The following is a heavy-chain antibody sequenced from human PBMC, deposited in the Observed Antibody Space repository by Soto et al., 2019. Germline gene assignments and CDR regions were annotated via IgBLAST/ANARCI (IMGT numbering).Heavy chain of an antibody. Sequence: SVKVSCKASGGTCSSYAISWVRQAPGQGLEWMGGIIPIFGTANYAQKFQGRVTITADESTSTAYMELSSLRSEDTAVYYCARDRAGSYGTEYYFDYWGQGAVVTVSS. V-gene: IGHV1-69*13. CDR2: IIPIFGTA. J-gene: IGHJ4*02. CDR1: GGTCSSYA. D-gene: IGHD5-18*01. CDR3: ARDRAGSYGTEYYFDY.